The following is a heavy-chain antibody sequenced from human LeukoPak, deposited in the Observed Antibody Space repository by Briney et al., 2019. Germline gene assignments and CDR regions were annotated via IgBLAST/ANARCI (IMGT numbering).Heavy chain of an antibody. J-gene: IGHJ4*02. CDR2: ISSNGGST. CDR3: VRGMTGTHFDY. D-gene: IGHD1-1*01. V-gene: IGHV3-64D*06. CDR1: GFTFSSYA. Sequence: GGSLRLSCSASGFTFSSYAMHWVRQAPGKGLEYVSAISSNGGSTYYADSVKGRFTISRDNSKNTLYLQMSSLRAEDTAVYYCVRGMTGTHFDYWGQGTLVTVFS.